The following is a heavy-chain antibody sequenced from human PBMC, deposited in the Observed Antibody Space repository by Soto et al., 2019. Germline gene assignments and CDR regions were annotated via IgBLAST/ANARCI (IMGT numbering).Heavy chain of an antibody. J-gene: IGHJ6*02. V-gene: IGHV5-51*01. CDR3: ARTLGYCSSTSCRYYYYGMDV. CDR1: GYSFTSYW. CDR2: IYPGDSDT. Sequence: PGESLKISCQGSGYSFTSYWIGWVRQVPGKGLEWMGIIYPGDSDTRYSPSFQGQVTISADKSISTAYLQWSSLKASDTAMYYCARTLGYCSSTSCRYYYYGMDVWGQGTTVTVSS. D-gene: IGHD2-2*01.